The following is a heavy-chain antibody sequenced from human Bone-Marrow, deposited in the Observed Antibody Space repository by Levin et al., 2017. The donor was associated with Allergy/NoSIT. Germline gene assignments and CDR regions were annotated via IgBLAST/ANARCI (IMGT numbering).Heavy chain of an antibody. CDR1: GGTFSSYA. J-gene: IGHJ6*02. CDR3: AQKIPAAGRGDYYYYGMDV. Sequence: SVKVSCKASGGTFSSYAISWVRQAPGQGLEWMGGIIPIFGTANYAQKFQGRVTITADESTSTAYMELSSLKSEDTAVYYCAQKIPAAGRGDYYYYGMDVWGQGTTVTVSS. V-gene: IGHV1-69*13. D-gene: IGHD6-13*01. CDR2: IIPIFGTA.